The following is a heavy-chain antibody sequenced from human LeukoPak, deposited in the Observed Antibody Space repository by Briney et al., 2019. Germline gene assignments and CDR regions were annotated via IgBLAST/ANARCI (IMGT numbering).Heavy chain of an antibody. D-gene: IGHD3-10*01. J-gene: IGHJ4*02. Sequence: PSETLSLTCAVYGGSFSGYYWSWIRQPAGKGLEWIGRIYTSGSTNYNPSLKSRVTMSVETSVETSKNQFSLKLSSVTAADTAVYYCARDGWFGELLDYWGQGTLVIVSS. CDR2: IYTSGST. CDR1: GGSFSGYY. V-gene: IGHV4-4*07. CDR3: ARDGWFGELLDY.